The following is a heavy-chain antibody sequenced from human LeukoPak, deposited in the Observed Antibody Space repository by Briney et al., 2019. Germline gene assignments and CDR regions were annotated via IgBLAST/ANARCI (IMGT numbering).Heavy chain of an antibody. V-gene: IGHV3-13*01. CDR1: GFTFSSYD. Sequence: PGGSLRLSCAASGFTFSSYDMHWVRQATGKGLEWVSAIGTAGDTYYPGSVKGRFTISRENAKNSLYLQMNSLRAGDTAVYYCARVLAGDSSRGYFDLWGRGTLVTVSS. CDR3: ARVLAGDSSRGYFDL. CDR2: IGTAGDT. J-gene: IGHJ2*01. D-gene: IGHD3-22*01.